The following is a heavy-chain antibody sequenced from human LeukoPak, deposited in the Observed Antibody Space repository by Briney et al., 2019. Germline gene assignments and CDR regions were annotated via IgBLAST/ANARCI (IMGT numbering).Heavy chain of an antibody. CDR2: ISSGSSYI. CDR3: ARGRCSGGSCQPHWYFDL. V-gene: IGHV3-21*01. CDR1: GFTFSTYT. D-gene: IGHD2-15*01. J-gene: IGHJ2*01. Sequence: GGSLRLSCAASGFTFSTYTMNWVRQVPGKGLEWVSSISSGSSYIYYADSVKGRFTISRDNAKNSLYLQMNSLRAEDTAVYYCARGRCSGGSCQPHWYFDLWGRGTLVTVTS.